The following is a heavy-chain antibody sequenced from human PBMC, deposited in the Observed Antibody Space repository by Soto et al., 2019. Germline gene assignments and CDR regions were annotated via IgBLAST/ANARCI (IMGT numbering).Heavy chain of an antibody. CDR3: AKDLIDYSISYFDY. CDR2: ITNTGYT. D-gene: IGHD4-4*01. V-gene: IGHV3-23*01. CDR1: GFSFSNYA. Sequence: PGGSLRLSCATSGFSFSNYAMSWVRQAPGKGLEWVAGITNTGYTYYVESLKGRFTISRDNSKNTVSLQMNSLRAEDTAVYYCAKDLIDYSISYFDYWGQGTLVTVSS. J-gene: IGHJ4*02.